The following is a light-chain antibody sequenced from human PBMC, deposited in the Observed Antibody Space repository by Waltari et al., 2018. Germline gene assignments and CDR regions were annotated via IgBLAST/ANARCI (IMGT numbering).Light chain of an antibody. J-gene: IGKJ5*01. CDR3: QQRSNWPIT. CDR1: QRVSSY. CDR2: DAS. V-gene: IGKV3-11*01. Sequence: EIVLTQSPATLSLSPGERASQRVSSYLAWSQQKPGQAPRLLIYDASNRATGIPARFSGSGSGTDFTLTISSLEPEDFAVYYCQQRSNWPITFGQGTRLEIK.